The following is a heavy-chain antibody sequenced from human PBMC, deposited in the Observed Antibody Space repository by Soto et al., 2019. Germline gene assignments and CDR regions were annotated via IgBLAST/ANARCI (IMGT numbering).Heavy chain of an antibody. CDR1: RGSISRGADY. Sequence: PSVPLALTCTVSRGSISRGADYWSWIRQHQGKGLERIGYIYYRGSTYYNPSLKSRVTISVDTSKNQFSLTLSSVTAADTAVYYCARASGYCSGGSCCSISGRDWFDPWGQGTLVTVSS. J-gene: IGHJ5*02. CDR2: IYYRGST. V-gene: IGHV4-31*03. D-gene: IGHD2-15*01. CDR3: ARASGYCSGGSCCSISGRDWFDP.